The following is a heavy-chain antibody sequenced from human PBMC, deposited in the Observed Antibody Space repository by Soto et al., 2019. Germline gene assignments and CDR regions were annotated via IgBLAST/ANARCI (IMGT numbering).Heavy chain of an antibody. D-gene: IGHD3-10*01. Sequence: GGSLRLSCAASGFTFSSYAMSWVRQAPGKGLEWVSAISGSGGSTYYADSVKGRFTISRDNSKNTLYLQMNSLRAEDTAVYYCAKDRGVASKVRYYYGMDVWGQGTTVTVSS. V-gene: IGHV3-23*01. J-gene: IGHJ6*02. CDR1: GFTFSSYA. CDR2: ISGSGGST. CDR3: AKDRGVASKVRYYYGMDV.